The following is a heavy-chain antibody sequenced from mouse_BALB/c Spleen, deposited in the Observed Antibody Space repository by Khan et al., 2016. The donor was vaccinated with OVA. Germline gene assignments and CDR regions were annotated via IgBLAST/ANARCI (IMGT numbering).Heavy chain of an antibody. CDR2: ISYSGST. Sequence: VQLKESGPGLVKPSQSLSLTCTVTGYSITSDYAWNWIRQFPGNKLEWMGYISYSGSTSYNPSLKSRISITRDTSKNQFFLQLNSVTTEDTATYYCAVLATTVVADWYFDVWGPGTTVTVSS. V-gene: IGHV3-2*02. D-gene: IGHD1-1*01. CDR3: AVLATTVVADWYFDV. J-gene: IGHJ1*01. CDR1: GYSITSDYA.